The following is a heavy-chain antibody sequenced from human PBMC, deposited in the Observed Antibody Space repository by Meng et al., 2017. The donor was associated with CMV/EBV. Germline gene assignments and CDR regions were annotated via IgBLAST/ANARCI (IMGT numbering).Heavy chain of an antibody. CDR2: INPNDDT. J-gene: IGHJ4*01. CDR1: RYTITDYY. V-gene: IGHV1-2*02. Sequence: QVQLVEAGAAMEKPGPSLKVSGKASRYTITDYYIHWVRQAPGQGVQWMGWINPNDDTNYAQNFQGRVTMTRDMSINTIYMELSTLTSEDTAVYYCARSSGWSRFDYWGHGTLVTVSS. D-gene: IGHD6-19*01. CDR3: ARSSGWSRFDY.